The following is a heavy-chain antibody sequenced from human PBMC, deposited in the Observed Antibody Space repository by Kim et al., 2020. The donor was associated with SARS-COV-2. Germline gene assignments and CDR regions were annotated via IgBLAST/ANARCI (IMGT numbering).Heavy chain of an antibody. D-gene: IGHD3-22*01. CDR3: TSLTYYYDSSHP. J-gene: IGHJ4*02. V-gene: IGHV3-73*01. Sequence: AYAASVKGRSTISRDDSKNTAYLQMNSLKTEDTAVYYCTSLTYYYDSSHPWGQGTLVTVSS.